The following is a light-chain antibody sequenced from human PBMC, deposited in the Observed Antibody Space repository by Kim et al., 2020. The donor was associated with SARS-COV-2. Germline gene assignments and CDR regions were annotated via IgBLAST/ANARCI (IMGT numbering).Light chain of an antibody. J-gene: IGKJ5*01. CDR2: GAS. CDR3: QQYGRSPPVT. V-gene: IGKV3-20*01. CDR1: QSVSSSY. Sequence: EIVLTQSPGTLSLSPGERATLSCRASQSVSSSYLAWYQQKPGQAPRLLIHGASNRATGIPDRFSGSGSGTDFTLTISRLEPEDFAVYYCQQYGRSPPVTFGQGTRLEIK.